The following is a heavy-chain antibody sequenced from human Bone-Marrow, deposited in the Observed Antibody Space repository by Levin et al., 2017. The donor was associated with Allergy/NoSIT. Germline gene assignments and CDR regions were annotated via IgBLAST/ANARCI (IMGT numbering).Heavy chain of an antibody. D-gene: IGHD2-2*01. CDR1: GYTFSGYY. CDR2: INSDGSNT. V-gene: IGHV3-74*01. CDR3: GRGGCSSTSCIDY. J-gene: IGHJ4*02. Sequence: GASVKVSCVGSGYTFSGYYMHWVRQAPGKGLVWVSHINSDGSNTNYADSVKGRFTISRDNAKNTLYLQMNSLRAEDTAVYYCGRGGCSSTSCIDYWGQGILVTVSS.